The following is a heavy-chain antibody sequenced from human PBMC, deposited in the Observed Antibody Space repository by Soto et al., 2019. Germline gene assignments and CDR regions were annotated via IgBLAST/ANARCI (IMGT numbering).Heavy chain of an antibody. J-gene: IGHJ4*02. CDR1: GYIFTGYY. CDR3: ERSPPRGAARPYFDY. D-gene: IGHD6-6*01. Sequence: ASVKVSCKASGYIFTGYYMHWVRQAPGQGLEWMGWINPNSGDTNYTQKFQGWVTMTRDTSISTAYMELSRLRSDDTAVYYCERSPPRGAARPYFDYWGQGTLVTVSS. CDR2: INPNSGDT. V-gene: IGHV1-2*04.